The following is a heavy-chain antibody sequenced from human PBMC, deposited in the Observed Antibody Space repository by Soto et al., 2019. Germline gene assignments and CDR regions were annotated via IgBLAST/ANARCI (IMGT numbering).Heavy chain of an antibody. D-gene: IGHD2-2*01. CDR2: IYSGGST. Sequence: GGSLRLSCAASGFTVSSNYMSWVRQAPGKGLEWVSVIYSGGSTYYADSVKGRFTISRDNSKNTLYLQMNSLRAEDTAVYYCASSKECSSTSCYGYGSPQEGQNYYYYMDVWGKGTTVTVSS. CDR3: ASSKECSSTSCYGYGSPQEGQNYYYYMDV. V-gene: IGHV3-66*01. CDR1: GFTVSSNY. J-gene: IGHJ6*03.